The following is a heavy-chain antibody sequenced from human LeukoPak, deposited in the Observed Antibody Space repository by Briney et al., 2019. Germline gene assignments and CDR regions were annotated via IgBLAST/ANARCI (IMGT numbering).Heavy chain of an antibody. CDR1: GGSISSYY. CDR2: IYYSGGT. V-gene: IGHV4-59*01. Sequence: SETLSLTCTVSGGSISSYYWNWIRQPPGKRLELIRHIYYSGGTNYNPSLKSRVTISVDTSKNQFSLQLSTVTAADTAVYYCARNSSELYYYDTSGYQYYHYMDVWGKGTTVTVSS. D-gene: IGHD3-22*01. J-gene: IGHJ6*03. CDR3: ARNSSELYYYDTSGYQYYHYMDV.